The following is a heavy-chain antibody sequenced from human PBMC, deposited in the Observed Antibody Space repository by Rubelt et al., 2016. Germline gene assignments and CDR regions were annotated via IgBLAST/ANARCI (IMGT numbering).Heavy chain of an antibody. J-gene: IGHJ3*02. Sequence: QVQLQESGPGLVKPSETLSLTCTVSGGSISSYYWSWIRQPPGKGLEWIGYIYYSGSTNYNPSLKSLGTLSVDTSKTQFSLQLNSVTPDDTAVYYCARDRLSTHYGSGDAFEIWGQGTMVTVSS. CDR2: IYYSGST. CDR3: ARDRLSTHYGSGDAFEI. D-gene: IGHD3-10*01. CDR1: GGSISSYY. V-gene: IGHV4-59*12.